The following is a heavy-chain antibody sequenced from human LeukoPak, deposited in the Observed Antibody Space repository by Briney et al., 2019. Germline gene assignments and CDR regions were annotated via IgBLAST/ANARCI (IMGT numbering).Heavy chain of an antibody. V-gene: IGHV3-23*01. CDR2: ISSNGGGT. D-gene: IGHD3-22*01. CDR1: GFTFSSYA. CDR3: ARLPTFYYDSSHYHYDY. J-gene: IGHJ4*02. Sequence: GGSLRLSCAASGFTFSSYAVSWVRQAPGKGLEWVSAISSNGGGTYYADSVKGRFTISRDNSKNTLYLQMNSLRAEDTAVYYCARLPTFYYDSSHYHYDYWGQGTLVTVSS.